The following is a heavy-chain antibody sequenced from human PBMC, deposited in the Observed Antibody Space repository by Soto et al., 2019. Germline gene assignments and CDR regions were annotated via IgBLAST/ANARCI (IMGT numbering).Heavy chain of an antibody. Sequence: QVQLQESGPGLVKPSETLSLTCTVSGGSISSYYWNWMRQPPGKGLEWIGYIYYSGGTNYNPSLKSRVTISTDTSKNPFSLKLSSVTAADTAVYYCARGYCSSTNCYGGPFDYWGQGTLVTVSS. J-gene: IGHJ4*02. V-gene: IGHV4-59*01. CDR2: IYYSGGT. CDR3: ARGYCSSTNCYGGPFDY. CDR1: GGSISSYY. D-gene: IGHD2-2*01.